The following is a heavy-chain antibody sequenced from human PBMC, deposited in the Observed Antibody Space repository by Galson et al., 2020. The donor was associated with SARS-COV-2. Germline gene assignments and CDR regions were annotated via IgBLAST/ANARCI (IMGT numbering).Heavy chain of an antibody. CDR3: AKAAARYYYYYGMAV. V-gene: IGHV3-43*02. D-gene: IGHD6-6*01. J-gene: IGHJ6*02. CDR2: ISGDGSST. Sequence: TGGSLRLSCAASGFTFDDYAMYWVRQAPGKGLEWVSLISGDGSSTYYADSVKGRFTISRDNSKNSLYLQMNSLRTEDTALYYCAKAAARYYYYYGMAVWGQGTTVTVSS. CDR1: GFTFDDYA.